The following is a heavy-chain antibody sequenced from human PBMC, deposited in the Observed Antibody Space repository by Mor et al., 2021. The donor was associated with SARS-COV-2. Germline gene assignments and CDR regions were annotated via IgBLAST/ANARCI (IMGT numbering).Heavy chain of an antibody. CDR2: ISSSSSYI. V-gene: IGHV3-21*01. D-gene: IGHD2-8*01. J-gene: IGHJ6*02. CDR3: ARAPFPTNDYGMDV. Sequence: EWVSSISSSSSYIYYADSVKGRFTISRDNAKNSLYLQMNSLRAEDTAVYYCARAPFPTNDYGMDVWGQGTTVTVSS.